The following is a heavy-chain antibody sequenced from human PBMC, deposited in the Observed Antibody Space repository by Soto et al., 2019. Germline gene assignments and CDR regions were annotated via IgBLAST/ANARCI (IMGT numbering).Heavy chain of an antibody. CDR2: TRNKANSYTT. V-gene: IGHV3-72*01. Sequence: GGSLRLSCAASGFTFSDHYMDWVRQAPGKGLEWVGRTRNKANSYTTEYAASVKGRFTISRDDSKNSLYLQMNSLKTEDTAVYYCARGPNWAPSYFDYWGQGTLVTVSS. CDR3: ARGPNWAPSYFDY. D-gene: IGHD7-27*01. J-gene: IGHJ4*02. CDR1: GFTFSDHY.